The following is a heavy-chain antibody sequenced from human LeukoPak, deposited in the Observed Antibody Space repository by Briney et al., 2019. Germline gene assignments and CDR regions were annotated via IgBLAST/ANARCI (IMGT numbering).Heavy chain of an antibody. Sequence: TPETLSLTCTVSGGSISSYYWSWIRPPTGKGLEWIGYIYYSGSTNYNPALEKRDTISVDTSKNRFSLKVSSVTAADTAVYYCARALRGRYWYFDLWGRGTLVTVSS. V-gene: IGHV4-59*01. CDR3: ARALRGRYWYFDL. CDR1: GGSISSYY. J-gene: IGHJ2*01. CDR2: IYYSGST.